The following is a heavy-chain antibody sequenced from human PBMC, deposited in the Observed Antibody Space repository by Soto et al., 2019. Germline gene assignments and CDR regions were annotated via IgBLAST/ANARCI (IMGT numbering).Heavy chain of an antibody. CDR1: GYSFTSYW. CDR2: IYPGDSDT. V-gene: IGHV5-51*03. J-gene: IGHJ6*02. CDR3: ARAMIRGKNYYGMDV. D-gene: IGHD3-10*01. Sequence: EVQLVQSGAEVKKPGESLKISCKGSGYSFTSYWIGWVRQMPGKGLECMGIIYPGDSDTRYSPSFQGQVTISADKSISTAYLQWSSLKASDTAMYYCARAMIRGKNYYGMDVWGQGTTVTVS.